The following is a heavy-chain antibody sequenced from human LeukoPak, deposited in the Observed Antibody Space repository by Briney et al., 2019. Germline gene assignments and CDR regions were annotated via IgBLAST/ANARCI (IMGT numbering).Heavy chain of an antibody. Sequence: GGSLRLSCAASGFTFSNSAMSWVRQAPGKGLEWVSAISGSGGSTYYADSVKGRFTISRDNSKNTLYLQMNSLRAEDTAVYYCAKDGDSYGYDYFDYWGQGTLVTVSS. CDR3: AKDGDSYGYDYFDY. V-gene: IGHV3-23*01. CDR1: GFTFSNSA. CDR2: ISGSGGST. D-gene: IGHD5-18*01. J-gene: IGHJ4*02.